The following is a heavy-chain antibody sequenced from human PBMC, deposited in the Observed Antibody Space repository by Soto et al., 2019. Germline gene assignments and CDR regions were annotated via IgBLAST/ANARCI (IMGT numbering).Heavy chain of an antibody. D-gene: IGHD5-18*01. V-gene: IGHV3-30*18. J-gene: IGHJ6*02. CDR1: GFTFSSYG. CDR2: ISYDGSNK. CDR3: AKDRRGYSYGTYYSHYGMDV. Sequence: QVQLVESGGGVVQPGRSLRLSCAASGFTFSSYGMHWVRQAPGKGLEWVAVISYDGSNKYYADSVKGRFTISRDNSKNTLYLQMNSLRAEDTAVYYCAKDRRGYSYGTYYSHYGMDVWGQGTTVTVSS.